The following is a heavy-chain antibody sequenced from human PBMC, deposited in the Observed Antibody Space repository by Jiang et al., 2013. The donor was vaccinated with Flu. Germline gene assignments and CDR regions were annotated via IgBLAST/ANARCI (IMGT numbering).Heavy chain of an antibody. D-gene: IGHD3/OR15-3a*01. CDR3: VREKILDDAFDF. CDR2: SRTQANSDST. J-gene: IGHJ4*02. V-gene: IGHV3-72*01. Sequence: ASKFIFSDYFMDWVRQAPGKGLEWVGRSRTQANSDSTSYAASVKGRFSISRDDSKSVLYLQMNSLKTEDTAVYYCVREKILDDAFDFWGQGTLVTVST. CDR1: KFIFSDYF.